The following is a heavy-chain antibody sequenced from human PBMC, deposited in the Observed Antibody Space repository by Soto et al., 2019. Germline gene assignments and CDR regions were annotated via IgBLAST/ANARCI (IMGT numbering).Heavy chain of an antibody. D-gene: IGHD6-19*01. J-gene: IGHJ4*02. CDR1: GYTFTSYG. CDR2: ISAYNGNT. CDR3: ARAVGRSSEPNLY. Sequence: ASVKVSCKASGYTFTSYGITWVRQAPGQGLEWKGWISAYNGNTNYAQKLQGRVNKTTDTSASTAYMELRSLRSDDTAVYYCARAVGRSSEPNLYWGQGTLVTVSS. V-gene: IGHV1-18*01.